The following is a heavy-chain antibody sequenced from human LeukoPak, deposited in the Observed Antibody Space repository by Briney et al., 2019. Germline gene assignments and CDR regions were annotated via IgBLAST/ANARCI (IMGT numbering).Heavy chain of an antibody. CDR2: IYPGDSDT. J-gene: IGHJ6*03. Sequence: GESLKISCKGSGYSFTSYWIGWVRQMPGKGLEWMGIIYPGDSDTRYSPSFQGQVTISADKSISTAYLQWSSLKASDTAMYYCARLRSDTHDYGDWFHADRGAQSYYYYYYYMDVWGKGTTVTISS. CDR3: ARLRSDTHDYGDWFHADRGAQSYYYYYYYMDV. CDR1: GYSFTSYW. V-gene: IGHV5-51*01. D-gene: IGHD4-17*01.